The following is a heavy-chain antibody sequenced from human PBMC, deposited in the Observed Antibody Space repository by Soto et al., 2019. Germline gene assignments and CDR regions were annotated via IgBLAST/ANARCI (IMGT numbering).Heavy chain of an antibody. CDR1: GFTFSYSW. CDR3: ASLGRHG. J-gene: IGHJ6*02. D-gene: IGHD3-16*01. CDR2: IKQDGSEK. Sequence: EGSLRLSCAASGFTFSYSWMDWVRQAPGKGPEWVANIKQDGSEKNYVDSVKGRFTISRDNAKNSLYLQMNSLRAEDTAVYYCASLGRHGWGQGTTVTVSS. V-gene: IGHV3-7*01.